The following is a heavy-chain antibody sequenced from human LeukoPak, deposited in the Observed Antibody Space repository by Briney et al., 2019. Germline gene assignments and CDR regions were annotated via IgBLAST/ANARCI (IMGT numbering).Heavy chain of an antibody. CDR1: GFTFSSYA. Sequence: PGGSLSLSYAASGFTFSSYAMSWVRQATGKGLEWVSAISGSGYSTYYADSVKGRFNISRDNSKNTLYLQMNSLRAEDTAVYNSAKEAGYSGYDCPDYWGQGTLVTVSS. D-gene: IGHD5-12*01. J-gene: IGHJ4*02. CDR3: AKEAGYSGYDCPDY. V-gene: IGHV3-23*01. CDR2: ISGSGYST.